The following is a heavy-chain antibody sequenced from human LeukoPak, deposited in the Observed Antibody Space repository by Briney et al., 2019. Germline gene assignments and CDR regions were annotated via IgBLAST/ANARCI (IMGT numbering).Heavy chain of an antibody. J-gene: IGHJ4*02. V-gene: IGHV4-30-2*01. CDR2: IYHSGST. CDR1: GGPISSGGYS. CDR3: ARGTAHYDYVWGGYRSGYYFDY. D-gene: IGHD3-16*02. Sequence: SETLSLTCAVSGGPISSGGYSWSWIRQPPGKGLEWIVYIYHSGSTYYNPSLKSRVTISVDRSKNQFSLKLSSVTAADTAVYYCARGTAHYDYVWGGYRSGYYFDYWGQGTLVTVSS.